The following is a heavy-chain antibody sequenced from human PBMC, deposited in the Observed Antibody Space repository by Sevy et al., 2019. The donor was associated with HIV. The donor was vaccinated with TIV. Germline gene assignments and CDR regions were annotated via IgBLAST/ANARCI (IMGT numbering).Heavy chain of an antibody. V-gene: IGHV4-34*01. CDR2: INHSGST. CDR1: CGSFSGYY. J-gene: IGHJ4*01. Sequence: SETLSLTCAVYCGSFSGYYWSWIRQPPGKGLEWIGEINHSGSTNYNPSLKSRVTISVDTSKNQFSLKLSSVTAADTAVYYCAREGDYGFDYWGQGTLVTVSS. CDR3: AREGDYGFDY. D-gene: IGHD4-17*01.